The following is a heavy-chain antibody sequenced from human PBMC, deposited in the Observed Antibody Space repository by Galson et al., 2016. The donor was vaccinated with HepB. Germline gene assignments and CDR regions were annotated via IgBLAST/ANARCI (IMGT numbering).Heavy chain of an antibody. D-gene: IGHD1-26*01. V-gene: IGHV3-11*06. Sequence: SLRLSCAAPGFTFSDYYMSWIRQAPGKGLEWVSYISSSSSYTNYADSVKGRFTISRDNAKNSLYLQMNSLRAEDTAVYYCARVGVVGATNGPNFDYWGQGTLVTVSS. J-gene: IGHJ4*02. CDR2: ISSSSSYT. CDR3: ARVGVVGATNGPNFDY. CDR1: GFTFSDYY.